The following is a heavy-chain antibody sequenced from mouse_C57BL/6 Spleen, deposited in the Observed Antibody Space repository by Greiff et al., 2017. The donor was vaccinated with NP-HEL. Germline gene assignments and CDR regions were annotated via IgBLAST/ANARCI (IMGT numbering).Heavy chain of an antibody. D-gene: IGHD2-4*01. CDR3: AREGGLRRYFDY. J-gene: IGHJ2*01. CDR2: INYDGSST. Sequence: EVKVVESEGGLVQPGSSMKLSCTASGFTFSDYYMAWVRQVPEKGLEWVANINYDGSSTYYLDSLKSRFIISRDNAKNILYLQMSSLKSEDTATYYCAREGGLRRYFDYWGQGTTLTVSS. V-gene: IGHV5-16*01. CDR1: GFTFSDYY.